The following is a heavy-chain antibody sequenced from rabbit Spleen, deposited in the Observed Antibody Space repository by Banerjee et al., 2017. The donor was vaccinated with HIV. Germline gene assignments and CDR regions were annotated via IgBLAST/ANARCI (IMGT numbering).Heavy chain of an antibody. D-gene: IGHD2-1*01. CDR3: VRDRANIGGDYGPYYFDF. V-gene: IGHV1S47*01. Sequence: QEQLVESGGGLVQPGGSLKLSCKASGFDFSDYGVSWVRQAPGKGLEWIGYIDPVFGSTYYASWVNGRFTISSHNAQNTLYLQLNSLTAADTATYFCVRDRANIGGDYGPYYFDFWGPGTLVTVS. CDR1: GFDFSDYG. J-gene: IGHJ4*01. CDR2: IDPVFGST.